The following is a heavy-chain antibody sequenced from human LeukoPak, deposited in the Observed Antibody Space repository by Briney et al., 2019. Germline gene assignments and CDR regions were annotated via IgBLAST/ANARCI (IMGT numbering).Heavy chain of an antibody. Sequence: PGGSLRLSCAASGFSFSDYWMNWVRQAPGKGLEWVANINQDESGKYYVDSVKGRFTISRDNAKNSLYLQMNSLRVEDTAVYYCARTPGPGPENYWGQGTLVTVSS. CDR3: ARTPGPGPENY. D-gene: IGHD1-14*01. J-gene: IGHJ4*02. CDR2: INQDESGK. CDR1: GFSFSDYW. V-gene: IGHV3-7*01.